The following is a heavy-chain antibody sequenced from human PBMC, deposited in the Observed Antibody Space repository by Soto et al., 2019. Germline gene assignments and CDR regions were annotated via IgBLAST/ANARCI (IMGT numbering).Heavy chain of an antibody. D-gene: IGHD6-19*01. J-gene: IGHJ6*02. CDR2: INPNSGGT. CDR3: ARGIAVAGTWKNYYYYGMDV. CDR1: GYTFTGYY. Sequence: ASVKVYCKASGYTFTGYYMHWVRQAPGQVLEWMGWINPNSGGTNYAQKFQGRVTMTRDTSISTAYMELSRLRSDDTAVYYCARGIAVAGTWKNYYYYGMDVWGQGTTVTVSS. V-gene: IGHV1-2*02.